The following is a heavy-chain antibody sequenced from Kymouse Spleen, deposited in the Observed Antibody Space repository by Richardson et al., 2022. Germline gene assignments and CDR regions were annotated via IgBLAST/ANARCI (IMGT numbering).Heavy chain of an antibody. V-gene: IGHV4-39*01. J-gene: IGHJ6*02. D-gene: IGHD1-26*01. CDR2: IYYSGST. CDR1: GGSISSSSYY. Sequence: QLQLQESGPGLVKPSETLSLTCTVSGGSISSSSYYWGWIRQPPGKGLEWIGSIYYSGSTYYNPSLKSRVTISVDTSKNQFSLKLSSVTAADTAVYYCAREVVGATDYYYYYGMDVWGQGTTVTVSS. CDR3: AREVVGATDYYYYYGMDV.